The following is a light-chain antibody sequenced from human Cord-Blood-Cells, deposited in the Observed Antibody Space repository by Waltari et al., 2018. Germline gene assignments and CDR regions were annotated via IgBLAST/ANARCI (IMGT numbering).Light chain of an antibody. V-gene: IGLV3-1*01. Sequence: SYELTQPPSVSVSPGQTASITCSGDKLGDKYACWYQQKPGQSPVLVIYQDSKRPSGLPGRFSGSNSWNTATLTISGTQAMDEADYYCQAWDSSTDVVFGGGTKLTVL. CDR3: QAWDSSTDVV. CDR2: QDS. CDR1: KLGDKY. J-gene: IGLJ2*01.